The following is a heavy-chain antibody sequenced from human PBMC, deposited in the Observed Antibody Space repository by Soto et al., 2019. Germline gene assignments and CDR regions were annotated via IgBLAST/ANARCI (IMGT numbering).Heavy chain of an antibody. V-gene: IGHV4-39*01. J-gene: IGHJ4*02. CDR3: ARQTPYSSSWYSTTYYFDY. Sequence: SETLSLTCTVSGGSISSSSYYWGWIRQPPGKGLEWIGSIYYSGSTYYNPSLKSRVTISVDTSKNQFSLKLSSVTAADTAVYYCARQTPYSSSWYSTTYYFDYWGQGTLVTVSS. D-gene: IGHD6-13*01. CDR2: IYYSGST. CDR1: GGSISSSSYY.